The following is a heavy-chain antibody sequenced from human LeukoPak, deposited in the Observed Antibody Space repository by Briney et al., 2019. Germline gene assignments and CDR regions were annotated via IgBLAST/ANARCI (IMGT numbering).Heavy chain of an antibody. CDR2: INHSGST. D-gene: IGHD5-12*01. J-gene: IGHJ4*02. CDR3: EREAWLRSYFDY. CDR1: GGSFSGYY. V-gene: IGHV4-34*01. Sequence: SETLSLTCAVYGGSFSGYYWSWIRQPPGKGLEWIGEINHSGSTNYNPSLKSRVTISVDTSKNQFSLKLSSVTAADTAVYYCEREAWLRSYFDYWGQGTLVTVSS.